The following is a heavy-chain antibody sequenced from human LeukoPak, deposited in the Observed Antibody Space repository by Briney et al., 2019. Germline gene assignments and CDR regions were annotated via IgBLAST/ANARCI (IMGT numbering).Heavy chain of an antibody. CDR3: AKDSPRNDYVRGSYRYSRRGLDI. J-gene: IGHJ3*02. CDR1: GYEISSYG. CDR2: ISARNGTT. D-gene: IGHD3-16*02. V-gene: IGHV1-18*01. Sequence: DSVKVSCKASGYEISSYGISWVRQAPGQGLEWMGWISARNGTTKNAEKFQGSLTMTSETSTSIAYMELGSLTSGDTAVYYCAKDSPRNDYVRGSYRYSRRGLDIWGQGTLVTASS.